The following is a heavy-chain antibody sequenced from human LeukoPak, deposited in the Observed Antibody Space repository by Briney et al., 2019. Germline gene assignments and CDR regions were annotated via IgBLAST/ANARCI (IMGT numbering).Heavy chain of an antibody. D-gene: IGHD6-13*01. CDR3: ARNGYRSSWYPAHFDY. CDR1: GGSISSSSYY. J-gene: IGHJ4*02. Sequence: PSETLSLTCTVPGGSISSSSYYWGWIRQPPGKGLEWIGSIYYSGRTYYNPSLKSRVTISVDSCKNQFSLKLSAVTAADTAVYYCARNGYRSSWYPAHFDYWGQGTLVTVSS. CDR2: IYYSGRT. V-gene: IGHV4-39*01.